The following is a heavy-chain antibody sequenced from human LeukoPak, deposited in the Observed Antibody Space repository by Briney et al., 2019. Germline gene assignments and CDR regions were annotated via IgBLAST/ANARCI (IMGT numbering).Heavy chain of an antibody. CDR2: IYHDGSI. V-gene: IGHV4-4*02. Sequence: SGTLSLTCAVSGDSMSGTNWWSWVRQSPGKELEWIGEIYHDGSINYNPSLQSRVSISVDRSKRQFSLRLTSVTAADTAVYYCASNGYYCIEFWGNGTTATVSS. J-gene: IGHJ6*03. CDR1: GDSMSGTNW. D-gene: IGHD2-8*01. CDR3: ASNGYYCIEF.